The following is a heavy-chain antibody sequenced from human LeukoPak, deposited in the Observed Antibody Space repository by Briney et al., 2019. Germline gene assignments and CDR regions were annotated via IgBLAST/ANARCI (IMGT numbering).Heavy chain of an antibody. Sequence: GGPLRLPCAASGYTFSSYSMIWPRQAPGRAVEGVLSINKCSSYIYYTDSVEGRFTISRDNAKNSLYLQMNSLRDEDTAVYYCARDQPRLSFYYYGMDVWGQGTTVTVSS. CDR2: INKCSSYI. CDR3: ARDQPRLSFYYYGMDV. J-gene: IGHJ6*02. V-gene: IGHV3-21*01. CDR1: GYTFSSYS. D-gene: IGHD2-21*02.